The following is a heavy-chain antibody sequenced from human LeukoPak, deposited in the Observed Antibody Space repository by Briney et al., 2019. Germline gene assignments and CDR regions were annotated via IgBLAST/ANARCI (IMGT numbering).Heavy chain of an antibody. CDR3: ASRVNSGWSFDY. J-gene: IGHJ4*02. V-gene: IGHV3-74*01. CDR2: INSDGSST. CDR1: GFTFSSYW. D-gene: IGHD6-19*01. Sequence: GGSLRLPCAASGFTFSSYWMHWVRQVPGKGLVWVSRINSDGSSTSYADSVKGRFTISRDNAKNTLYLQMNSLRAEDTAVYYCASRVNSGWSFDYWGQGTLVTVSS.